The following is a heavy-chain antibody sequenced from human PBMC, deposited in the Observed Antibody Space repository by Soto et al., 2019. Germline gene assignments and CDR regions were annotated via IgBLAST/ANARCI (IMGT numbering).Heavy chain of an antibody. CDR3: ARTWYSYYYMDV. V-gene: IGHV4-59*01. CDR1: GGSISDYF. Sequence: QVQLQESGPGLVRPSETLSLTCTVAGGSISDYFWSWIRQPPGKGLEWIGYIYYSGTATYNPSLKSRVAMSIDTSKKQLSLKMTSLTAADTAVYYCARTWYSYYYMDVWGKGTTVTVSS. D-gene: IGHD2-21*01. CDR2: IYYSGTA. J-gene: IGHJ6*03.